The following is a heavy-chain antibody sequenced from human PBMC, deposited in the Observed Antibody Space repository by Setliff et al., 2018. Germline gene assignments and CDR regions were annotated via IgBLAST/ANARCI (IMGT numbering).Heavy chain of an antibody. J-gene: IGHJ5*02. CDR2: IYYSGST. D-gene: IGHD3-22*01. Sequence: NPSETLSLPCTVSGGSISSGGHYWSWIRQPPGQGLEWIGYIYYSGSTYYSPSLKSRVTISIDTSKKQFSLKLSSVTAADTAVYYCARGPYNIYDRSGYGFTNWFDPWGQGILVTVSS. CDR1: GGSISSGGHY. CDR3: ARGPYNIYDRSGYGFTNWFDP. V-gene: IGHV4-61*08.